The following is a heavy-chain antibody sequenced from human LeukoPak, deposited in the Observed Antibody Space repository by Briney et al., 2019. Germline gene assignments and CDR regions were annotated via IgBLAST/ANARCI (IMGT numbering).Heavy chain of an antibody. D-gene: IGHD2-2*01. J-gene: IGHJ4*02. CDR3: ASKYCSSTSCTFFDY. CDR2: IYYSGST. CDR1: GGSISSYY. Sequence: SETLSLTCTVSGGSISSYYWGWIRQPPGKGLEWIGSIYYSGSTYYNPSLKSRVTISVDTSKNQFSLKLSSVTAADTAVYYCASKYCSSTSCTFFDYWGQGTLVTVSS. V-gene: IGHV4-39*01.